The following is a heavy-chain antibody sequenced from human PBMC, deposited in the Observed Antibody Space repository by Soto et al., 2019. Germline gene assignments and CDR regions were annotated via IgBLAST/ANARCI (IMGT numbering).Heavy chain of an antibody. Sequence: QVTLKESGPVLVKPTETLTLTCTVSGFSLSNARMGVSWIRQPPGKALEWLAHIFSNDEKSYSTSLKSRLTISKDTSKSQVVLTMTNMDPVDTATYYCARIAETPITGTSPGAFDIWGQGTMVTVSS. CDR3: ARIAETPITGTSPGAFDI. V-gene: IGHV2-26*01. CDR1: GFSLSNARMG. CDR2: IFSNDEK. D-gene: IGHD1-20*01. J-gene: IGHJ3*02.